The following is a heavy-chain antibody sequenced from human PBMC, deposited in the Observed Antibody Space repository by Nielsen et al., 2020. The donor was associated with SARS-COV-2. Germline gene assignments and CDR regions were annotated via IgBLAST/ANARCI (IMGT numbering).Heavy chain of an antibody. Sequence: SETLSLTCTVSGGSVSSGSYYWSWIRQPPGKGLEWIGYIYYSGSTYYNPSLKSRVTISVDTSKNQFSLKLSSVTAADTAVYYCARGRRDYVWGSYRPGGYYGMDVWGQGTTVTVSS. V-gene: IGHV4-61*01. J-gene: IGHJ6*02. CDR1: GGSVSSGSYY. D-gene: IGHD3-16*02. CDR3: ARGRRDYVWGSYRPGGYYGMDV. CDR2: IYYSGST.